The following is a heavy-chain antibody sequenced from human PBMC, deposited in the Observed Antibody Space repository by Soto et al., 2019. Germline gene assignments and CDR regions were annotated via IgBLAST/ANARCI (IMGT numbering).Heavy chain of an antibody. D-gene: IGHD6-13*01. V-gene: IGHV5-51*01. CDR3: ARTSAAGKYYYGMDV. CDR2: IYPGDSDT. Sequence: GGSLKISCKGSGYSFTSYWIGWVRQMPGKGLEWMGIIYPGDSDTRYGPSFQGQVTISADKSISTAYLQWSSLKASDTAMYYCARTSAAGKYYYGMDVWGQGTTVTVSS. CDR1: GYSFTSYW. J-gene: IGHJ6*02.